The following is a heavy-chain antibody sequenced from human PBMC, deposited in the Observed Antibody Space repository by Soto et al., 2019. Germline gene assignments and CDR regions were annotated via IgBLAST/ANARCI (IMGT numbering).Heavy chain of an antibody. V-gene: IGHV6-1*01. CDR2: TDYRSRWTY. Sequence: SQTLSVTGALSWDGFSADSAAWNWIRQSQSRVLEWLGRTDYRSRWTYDYAETVKSRVTITPYTSNKQFSLQLNSVTPEDTALYYCVRQPLATRHLYCTDVCGQGTTVTVSS. CDR3: VRQPLATRHLYCTDV. CDR1: WDGFSADSAA. D-gene: IGHD6-6*01. J-gene: IGHJ6*02.